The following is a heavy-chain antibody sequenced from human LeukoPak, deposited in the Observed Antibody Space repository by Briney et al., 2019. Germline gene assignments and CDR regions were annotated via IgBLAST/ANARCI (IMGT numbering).Heavy chain of an antibody. CDR1: GYTFTDYY. J-gene: IGHJ4*02. Sequence: ASVKVSCKASGYTFTDYYMHWVRQAPGQGLEWIGWINPNNGGTKYAQKFQGRVTMTRDTSISTAYMEVSSLRSDDTAVYYCARDSRGDALRVGATYYFDYWGQGTLVTVSS. CDR2: INPNNGGT. V-gene: IGHV1-2*02. D-gene: IGHD1-26*01. CDR3: ARDSRGDALRVGATYYFDY.